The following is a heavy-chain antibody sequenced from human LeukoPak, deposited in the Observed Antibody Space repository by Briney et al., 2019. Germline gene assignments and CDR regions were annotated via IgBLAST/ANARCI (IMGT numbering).Heavy chain of an antibody. D-gene: IGHD6-13*01. V-gene: IGHV5-51*01. CDR1: GYSFTTYW. J-gene: IGHJ6*03. Sequence: GESLKISCKGSGYSFTTYWIGWVRQMPGKGLEWMGTIYPGDSYTTCSPAFQGQVTISVDKSISTAYLQWSGLKASDTAMYYCARHGTNYYYMDVWGKGTTVTVSS. CDR2: IYPGDSYT. CDR3: ARHGTNYYYMDV.